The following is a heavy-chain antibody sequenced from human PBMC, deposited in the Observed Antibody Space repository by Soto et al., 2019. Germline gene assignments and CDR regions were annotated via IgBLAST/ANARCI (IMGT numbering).Heavy chain of an antibody. Sequence: SVKVSCKASGGTFSSYAISWVRQAPGQGLEWMGGIIPIFGTANYAQKFQGRVTITADESTSTAYMELSSLRSEDTAVYYCARGKYYDFWSGYYISYYYGMDVWGQGTTVTVSS. CDR3: ARGKYYDFWSGYYISYYYGMDV. CDR2: IIPIFGTA. CDR1: GGTFSSYA. D-gene: IGHD3-3*01. J-gene: IGHJ6*02. V-gene: IGHV1-69*13.